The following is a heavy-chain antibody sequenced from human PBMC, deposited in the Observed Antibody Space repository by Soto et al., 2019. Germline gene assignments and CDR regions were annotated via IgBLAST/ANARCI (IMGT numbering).Heavy chain of an antibody. CDR2: INSYDGDT. Sequence: QAHLVQSGAEVKKPGASVKVSCKASGYTFTTDGINWVRQAPGQGLEWMGWINSYDGDTSYAQTFQGRVTITTDRSTSTAHMELRSLRSDDTAVYYCARGSPQYRSSSFDPWGQGTLVTVSS. V-gene: IGHV1-18*04. CDR1: GYTFTTDG. J-gene: IGHJ5*02. D-gene: IGHD6-6*01. CDR3: ARGSPQYRSSSFDP.